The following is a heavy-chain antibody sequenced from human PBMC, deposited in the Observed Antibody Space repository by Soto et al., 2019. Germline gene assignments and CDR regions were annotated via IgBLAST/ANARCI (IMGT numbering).Heavy chain of an antibody. CDR1: GYTFDSFD. CDR3: ARGLSPYDMDV. CDR2: MNPNSGSA. J-gene: IGHJ6*02. V-gene: IGHV1-8*01. Sequence: QVQLVQSGAEVKKPGASVKVSCKASGYTFDSFDINWVRQATGQGLEWMGWMNPNSGSAGYAQKCQGRVTRPRDPSISTAYMELSSLTSEDTAVYYCARGLSPYDMDVWGQGTTVTVSS.